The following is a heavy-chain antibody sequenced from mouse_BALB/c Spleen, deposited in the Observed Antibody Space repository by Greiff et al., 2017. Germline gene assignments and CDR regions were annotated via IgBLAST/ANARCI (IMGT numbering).Heavy chain of an antibody. CDR1: GFNIKDYY. D-gene: IGHD2-1*01. Sequence: VQLQQSGAELVRSGASVKLSCTASGFNIKDYYMHCVKQRPEQGLEWIGWIDPENGDTEYAPKFQGRATMTADTSSNTAYLQLSSLTSEDTAVYYCNAYGNYYAMDYWGQGTSVTVSS. CDR3: NAYGNYYAMDY. CDR2: IDPENGDT. J-gene: IGHJ4*01. V-gene: IGHV14-4*02.